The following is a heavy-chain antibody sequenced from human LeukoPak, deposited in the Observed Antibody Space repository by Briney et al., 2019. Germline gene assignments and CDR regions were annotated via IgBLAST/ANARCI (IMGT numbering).Heavy chain of an antibody. Sequence: ASVKVSCKASGYTFTGYYMHWVRQAPGQGLEWMGWINPNSGGTNYAQKFQGRVTMTRDTSISTAYMELSRLRSDDTAVYYCARDVIVVPAPLAWNYYGMDVWGQGTTVTVSS. CDR3: ARDVIVVPAPLAWNYYGMDV. CDR2: INPNSGGT. J-gene: IGHJ6*02. D-gene: IGHD2-2*01. V-gene: IGHV1-2*02. CDR1: GYTFTGYY.